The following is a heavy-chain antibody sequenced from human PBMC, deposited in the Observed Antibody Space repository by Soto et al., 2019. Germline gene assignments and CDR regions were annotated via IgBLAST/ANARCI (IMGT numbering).Heavy chain of an antibody. D-gene: IGHD3-3*01. Sequence: HPGGSLRLSCAASGFTFSSYGMHWVRQAPGKGLEWVAVIWYDGSNKYYADSVKGRFTISRDNSKNTLYLQMNSLRAEDTAVYYCARDRNTYYVFWSGYYRSYYGMDVWGQGNPGHRLL. CDR3: ARDRNTYYVFWSGYYRSYYGMDV. CDR1: GFTFSSYG. V-gene: IGHV3-33*01. CDR2: IWYDGSNK. J-gene: IGHJ6*02.